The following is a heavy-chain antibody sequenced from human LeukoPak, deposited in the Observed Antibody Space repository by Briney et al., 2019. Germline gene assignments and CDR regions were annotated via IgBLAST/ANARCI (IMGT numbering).Heavy chain of an antibody. CDR2: ISYDGSNK. J-gene: IGHJ4*02. V-gene: IGHV3-30*04. CDR1: GFTFSRYA. Sequence: PGGSLRLSCAASGFTFSRYAIHWVRQAPGKGLEWVAVISYDGSNKYYADSVKGRFTISRDNSKNTVHLQMNSLRVEDTAVYYCARGRQWSDYWGQGTLVTVSS. D-gene: IGHD6-19*01. CDR3: ARGRQWSDY.